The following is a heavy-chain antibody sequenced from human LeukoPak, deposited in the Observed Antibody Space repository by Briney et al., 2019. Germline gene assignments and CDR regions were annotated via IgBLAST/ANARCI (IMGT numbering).Heavy chain of an antibody. D-gene: IGHD6-19*01. CDR2: INGSGGST. V-gene: IGHV3-23*01. CDR3: AKEIPLEADSVAVYYFDY. CDR1: GFTFSSYA. Sequence: GGSLRLSCAASGFTFSSYAMSWVRQAPGKGLEWVSGINGSGGSTYYADSVKGRFTISRDNSKNTLYLQMNSLRAEDTAVYYCAKEIPLEADSVAVYYFDYWGQGTLVSVSS. J-gene: IGHJ4*02.